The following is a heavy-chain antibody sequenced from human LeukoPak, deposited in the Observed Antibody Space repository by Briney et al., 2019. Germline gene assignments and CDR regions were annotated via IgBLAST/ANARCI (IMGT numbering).Heavy chain of an antibody. V-gene: IGHV4-61*01. J-gene: IGHJ4*02. D-gene: IGHD2-8*01. CDR3: ARAHTMKWWQTYFDY. CDR2: IYYSGST. CDR1: GGSVSSGSYY. Sequence: SETLSLTCTVSGGSVSSGSYYWSWIRQPPGKGLEWIGYIYYSGSTNYNPSLKSRVTISVDTSKNQFSLKLSSVTAADTAVYYCARAHTMKWWQTYFDYWGQGTLVTVSS.